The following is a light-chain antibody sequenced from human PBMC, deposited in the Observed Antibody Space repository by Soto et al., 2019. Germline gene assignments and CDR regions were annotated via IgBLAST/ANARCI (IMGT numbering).Light chain of an antibody. CDR2: TAS. Sequence: DIKLTQSPSLLSASVGDRVTITCRASQGIGSSLAWYHQKAGKAPKLLIHTASTLQSGVPSRFSGSGSGTEFTLTITSLQPEDFATYYCQQRNSYPITFGQGTRLEIK. CDR3: QQRNSYPIT. J-gene: IGKJ5*01. CDR1: QGIGSS. V-gene: IGKV1-9*01.